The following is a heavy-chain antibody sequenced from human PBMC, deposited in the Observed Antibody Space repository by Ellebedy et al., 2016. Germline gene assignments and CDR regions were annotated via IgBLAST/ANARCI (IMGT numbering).Heavy chain of an antibody. J-gene: IGHJ4*02. V-gene: IGHV1-18*01. Sequence: ASVKVSCKASGYTFTSYGISWVRQAPGQGLEWMGWISAYNGNTNYAQKLQGRVTMTTDTSTSTAYMELRSLRSDDTAVYYCASSVEGSDRTYYYDSSGYQDYWGQGTLVTVSS. CDR3: ASSVEGSDRTYYYDSSGYQDY. CDR2: ISAYNGNT. D-gene: IGHD3-22*01. CDR1: GYTFTSYG.